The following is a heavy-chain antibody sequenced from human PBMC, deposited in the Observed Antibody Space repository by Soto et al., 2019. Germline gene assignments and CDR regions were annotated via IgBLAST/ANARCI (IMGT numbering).Heavy chain of an antibody. Sequence: SETLSLTCTVSGGCISSGVYYWCCIRQHPGKGLEWIGYIYYSGNTYYNPSLKSRVAISGDTSKNQFSLKLSSVTAADTAVYYCARAYYDFYSMAVWGKGTTVTVSS. D-gene: IGHD3-3*01. J-gene: IGHJ6*03. CDR2: IYYSGNT. CDR1: GGCISSGVYY. V-gene: IGHV4-31*03. CDR3: ARAYYDFYSMAV.